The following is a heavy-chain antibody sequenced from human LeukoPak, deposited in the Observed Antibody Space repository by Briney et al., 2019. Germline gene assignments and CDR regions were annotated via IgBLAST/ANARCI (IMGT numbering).Heavy chain of an antibody. CDR3: ATDIAVAGRFDY. Sequence: ASVKVSCKASGYTFTSYDINWVRQATGQGLEWMGWMNPNSGNTGYAQKFQGRVTMTRNTSISTAYKELSSLRSEDTAVYYCATDIAVAGRFDYWGQGTLVTVSS. CDR2: MNPNSGNT. D-gene: IGHD6-19*01. J-gene: IGHJ4*02. CDR1: GYTFTSYD. V-gene: IGHV1-8*01.